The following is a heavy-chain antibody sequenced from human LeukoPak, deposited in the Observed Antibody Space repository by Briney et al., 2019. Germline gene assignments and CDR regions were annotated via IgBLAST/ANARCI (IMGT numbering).Heavy chain of an antibody. D-gene: IGHD4-23*01. CDR1: GGSISSYY. Sequence: SETLSLTCTVSGGSISSYYWSWIRQPPGKGLEWIGFIYYSGSTNYNPSLKSRVTISVDTSKNQFSLKVSSVTAADTAMYYCARVSRGNSVGGDYWGQGTLVTVSS. CDR2: IYYSGST. CDR3: ARVSRGNSVGGDY. V-gene: IGHV4-59*01. J-gene: IGHJ4*02.